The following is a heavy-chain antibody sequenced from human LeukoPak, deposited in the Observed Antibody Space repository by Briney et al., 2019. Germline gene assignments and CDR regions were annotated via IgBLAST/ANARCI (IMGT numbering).Heavy chain of an antibody. CDR3: ARGLRRAGRRYGNYYGMDV. CDR1: GYTFTSYG. J-gene: IGHJ6*02. D-gene: IGHD3-9*01. V-gene: IGHV1-18*01. CDR2: ISAYNGNT. Sequence: ASVKVSCKASGYTFTSYGISWVRQAPGQGLEWMGWISAYNGNTNYAQKLQGRVTMTTDTSTSTAYMELRSLRSDDTAVYYCARGLRRAGRRYGNYYGMDVWGQGTTVTVSS.